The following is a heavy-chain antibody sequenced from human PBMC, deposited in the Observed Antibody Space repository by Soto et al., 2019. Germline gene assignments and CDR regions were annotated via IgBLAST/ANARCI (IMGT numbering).Heavy chain of an antibody. V-gene: IGHV3-9*01. J-gene: IGHJ1*01. CDR1: GFTFDDYA. CDR3: AKPVYSSSWGFQH. Sequence: EVQLVESGGGLVQPGRSLRLSCAASGFTFDDYAMHWVRQAPGKGLEWVSGISWNSGSIGYADSVKGRFTISRDNAKNSLYLQMNSLRAEDTALYYCAKPVYSSSWGFQHWGQGTLVTVSS. CDR2: ISWNSGSI. D-gene: IGHD6-13*01.